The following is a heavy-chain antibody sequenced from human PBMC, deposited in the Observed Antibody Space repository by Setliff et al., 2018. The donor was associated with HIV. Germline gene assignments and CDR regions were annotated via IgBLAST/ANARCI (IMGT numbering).Heavy chain of an antibody. J-gene: IGHJ4*02. D-gene: IGHD2-15*01. CDR3: ARKNRYCSGGSCYYFDS. CDR1: GGSISSSLYY. Sequence: SETLSLTCTVSGGSISSSLYYWGWVRQPPGKGLEWIGSIYYSGSTYYNPSLKSRITISVDTSKNQFPLKLSSVTAADTAVYYCARKNRYCSGGSCYYFDSWGLGTLVTVSS. CDR2: IYYSGST. V-gene: IGHV4-39*01.